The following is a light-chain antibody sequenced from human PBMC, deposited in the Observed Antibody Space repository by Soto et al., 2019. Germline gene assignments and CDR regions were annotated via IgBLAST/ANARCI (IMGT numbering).Light chain of an antibody. V-gene: IGKV3-11*01. CDR2: DAS. CDR1: QSVRSS. Sequence: EIVLTQSPDTLSLSPGERATLSCRASQSVRSSLAWDQQKPGQAPRLLIYDASNRATGIPARFSGSGSGTAFTLTISSLAPEDSAVYYCQQRSNSPPAVTFGPGTNVDIK. CDR3: QQRSNSPPAVT. J-gene: IGKJ3*01.